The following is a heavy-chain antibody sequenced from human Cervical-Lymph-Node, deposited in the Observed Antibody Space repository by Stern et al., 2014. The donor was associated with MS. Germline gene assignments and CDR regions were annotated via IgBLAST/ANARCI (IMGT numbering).Heavy chain of an antibody. CDR1: GFTFSYYS. D-gene: IGHD3-22*01. V-gene: IGHV3-48*02. CDR3: ARDYFDASAYYPVDD. Sequence: EVQLVESGGGLVQPGGSLRLSCAASGFTFSYYSLNWVRQAPGKGLERVSYISSSGTTIYYADSVKGRFTISRDNAKNSLYLQMSSLRDEDTAIYYCARDYFDASAYYPVDDWGQGTLVSVSA. J-gene: IGHJ4*02. CDR2: ISSSGTTI.